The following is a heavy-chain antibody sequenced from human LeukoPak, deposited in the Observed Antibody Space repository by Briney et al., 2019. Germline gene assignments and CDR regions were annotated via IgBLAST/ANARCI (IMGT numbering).Heavy chain of an antibody. CDR2: TYYRSKLYN. Sequence: SQTLSLTCAISGDSFSSNSAAWNWIRQSPSRGLEWLGRTYYRSKLYNDYAVSVKSRITINPDTSKNQFSLQLNSVTPEGTAVYYCARDTYYGSGRAFDYWGQGTLVTVSS. D-gene: IGHD3-10*01. V-gene: IGHV6-1*01. CDR3: ARDTYYGSGRAFDY. J-gene: IGHJ4*02. CDR1: GDSFSSNSAA.